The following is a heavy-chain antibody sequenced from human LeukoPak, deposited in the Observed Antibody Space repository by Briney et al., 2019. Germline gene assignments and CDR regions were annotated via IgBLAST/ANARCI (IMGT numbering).Heavy chain of an antibody. CDR2: ISYDGSNK. J-gene: IGHJ4*02. CDR1: GFTFSSYA. D-gene: IGHD3-16*01. Sequence: GGSLRLSCAASGFTFSSYAMHWVRQAPGKGLEWVAVISYDGSNKYYADSVKGRFTISRDNSKNTLYLQMNSLRAEDTAVYYCARFDWNYDYVWGSYGFDYWGQGTLVTVSS. CDR3: ARFDWNYDYVWGSYGFDY. V-gene: IGHV3-30*04.